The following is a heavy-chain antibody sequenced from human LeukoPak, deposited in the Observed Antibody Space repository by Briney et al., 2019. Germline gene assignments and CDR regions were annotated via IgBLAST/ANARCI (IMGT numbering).Heavy chain of an antibody. J-gene: IGHJ6*04. D-gene: IGHD3-16*01. V-gene: IGHV3-30*04. CDR3: ARGPLRAFAYYYGMDV. Sequence: GRSLRLSCAASGFTFSSYAMHWVRQAPSKWLEWVAVISYDGSNKYYADSVKGRFTISRDNSKNTLYLQIDSLRAEDTAVYYCARGPLRAFAYYYGMDVWGKGTTVTVSS. CDR2: ISYDGSNK. CDR1: GFTFSSYA.